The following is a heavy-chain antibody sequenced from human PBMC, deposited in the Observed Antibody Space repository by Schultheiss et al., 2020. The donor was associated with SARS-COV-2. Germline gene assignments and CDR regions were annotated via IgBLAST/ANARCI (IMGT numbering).Heavy chain of an antibody. J-gene: IGHJ4*02. V-gene: IGHV3-23*01. CDR1: GFTFRNYA. Sequence: GGSLRLSCAASGFTFRNYAMSWVRQAPGKGLEWVSAISGSGDGTYYPDSVKGRFTISRDNSKNTLYLQVNSLRAEDTAVYYCAKAPGSGGWSYYDHWGQGTLVTVSS. CDR2: ISGSGDGT. D-gene: IGHD6-19*01. CDR3: AKAPGSGGWSYYDH.